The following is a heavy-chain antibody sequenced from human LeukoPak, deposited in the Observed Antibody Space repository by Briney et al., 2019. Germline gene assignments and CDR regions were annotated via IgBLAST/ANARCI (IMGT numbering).Heavy chain of an antibody. V-gene: IGHV5-51*01. CDR3: ARSIAAAGAPVGAFDI. D-gene: IGHD6-13*01. Sequence: GESLKISCKGAGYRFTSYWIGWVRQMPGKVLEWMGIIYPGDSDTRYSPSFQGQVTISADKSISTAYLQWSSLKASDTAMYYCARSIAAAGAPVGAFDIWGQGTMVTVSS. J-gene: IGHJ3*02. CDR2: IYPGDSDT. CDR1: GYRFTSYW.